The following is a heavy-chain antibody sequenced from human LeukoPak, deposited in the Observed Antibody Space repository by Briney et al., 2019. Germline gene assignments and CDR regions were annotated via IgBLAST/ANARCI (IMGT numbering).Heavy chain of an antibody. CDR1: GFTFSNAW. D-gene: IGHD5-24*01. Sequence: GGSLRLSCAASGFTFSNAWMSWVRQAPGKGLEWVGRIKSKTDGGTTDYAAPVKGRFTISRDDSKNTLYLQMNSLKTEDTAVYYCTTLEMANIDFDYWGQGTLVTVSS. CDR3: TTLEMANIDFDY. CDR2: IKSKTDGGTT. J-gene: IGHJ4*02. V-gene: IGHV3-15*01.